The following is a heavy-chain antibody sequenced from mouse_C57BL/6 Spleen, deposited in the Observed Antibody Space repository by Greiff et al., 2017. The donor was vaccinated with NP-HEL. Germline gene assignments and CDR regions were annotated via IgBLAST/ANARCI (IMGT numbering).Heavy chain of an antibody. V-gene: IGHV1-50*01. D-gene: IGHD2-10*01. J-gene: IGHJ1*03. Sequence: QVQLQQPGAELVKPGASAKLSCKASGYTFTSYWMQWVKQRPGQGLEWIGEIDPSDSYTNYNQKFKGKATLTVDTSSSTAYMQLSSLTSEDSAVYYCARSSYGYWYFDVWGTGTTVTVSS. CDR1: GYTFTSYW. CDR3: ARSSYGYWYFDV. CDR2: IDPSDSYT.